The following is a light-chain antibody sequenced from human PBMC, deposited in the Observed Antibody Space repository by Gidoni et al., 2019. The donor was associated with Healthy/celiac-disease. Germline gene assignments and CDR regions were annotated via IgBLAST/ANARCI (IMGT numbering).Light chain of an antibody. CDR2: QDS. J-gene: IGLJ2*01. Sequence: SYELTQPPSVSVSPGQTASITCSGDTLGDKYACWYQQKPGQSPVLVIYQDSKRPSGIPERFSGSNSGNTATLTISRTQAMDEADYYCQAWDSSTAGVVFGGGTKLTVL. CDR1: TLGDKY. CDR3: QAWDSSTAGVV. V-gene: IGLV3-1*01.